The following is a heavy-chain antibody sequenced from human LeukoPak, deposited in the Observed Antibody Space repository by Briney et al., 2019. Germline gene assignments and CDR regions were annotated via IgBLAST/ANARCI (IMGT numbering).Heavy chain of an antibody. D-gene: IGHD3-22*01. V-gene: IGHV4-59*11. CDR1: GDSISGHY. Sequence: SETLSLTCTVSGDSISGHYWSWFRQPPGKGLEWIGYIYYSGSTNYNPSLKNRVTISVDTSKNQFSLKLSSVTAADTAVYYCARERYYYDSSGYYFLYFDYWGQGTLVTVSS. CDR2: IYYSGST. CDR3: ARERYYYDSSGYYFLYFDY. J-gene: IGHJ4*02.